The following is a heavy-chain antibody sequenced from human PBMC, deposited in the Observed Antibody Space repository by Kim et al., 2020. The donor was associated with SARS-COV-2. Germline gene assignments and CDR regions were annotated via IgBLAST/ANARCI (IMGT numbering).Heavy chain of an antibody. CDR2: IWYDGSNK. D-gene: IGHD3-3*01. CDR1: GFTFSSYA. J-gene: IGHJ4*02. CDR3: AKGFLEWLFLDY. Sequence: GGSLRLSCAASGFTFSSYAMHWVRQAPGKGLEWVAVIWYDGSNKYYADSVKGRFTISRDNSKNTLYLQMNSLRAEDTAVYYCAKGFLEWLFLDYWGQGTL. V-gene: IGHV3-33*06.